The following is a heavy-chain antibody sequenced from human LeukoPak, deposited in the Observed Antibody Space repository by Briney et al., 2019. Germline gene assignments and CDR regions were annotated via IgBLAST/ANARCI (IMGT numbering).Heavy chain of an antibody. CDR2: INTQGTYT. CDR3: VIDLGDYNDF. Sequence: GGSLRLSCAVSGITFSSYWMHWVRQDPGRGLLWVSRINTQGTYTDYADSVKGRFTISRDNAKNTLYLQMSSLRADDTAVYYCVIDLGDYNDFWGQGTLVSVSS. J-gene: IGHJ4*02. V-gene: IGHV3-74*01. CDR1: GITFSSYW. D-gene: IGHD2-15*01.